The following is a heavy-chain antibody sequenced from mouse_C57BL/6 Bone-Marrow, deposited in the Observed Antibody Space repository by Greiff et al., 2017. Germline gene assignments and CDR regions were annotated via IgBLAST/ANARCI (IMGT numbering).Heavy chain of an antibody. J-gene: IGHJ2*01. Sequence: QVQLQQPGTELVKPGASVKLSCKASGYTFTSYWMHWVKQRPGQGLEWIGNINPSNGGTNYNETFKSKATLTVDTSSSTTYMQLSSLTSEDAAVYYCARGRDYGSSYDFDYWGQGTTLTVSA. CDR3: ARGRDYGSSYDFDY. CDR2: INPSNGGT. V-gene: IGHV1-53*01. D-gene: IGHD1-1*01. CDR1: GYTFTSYW.